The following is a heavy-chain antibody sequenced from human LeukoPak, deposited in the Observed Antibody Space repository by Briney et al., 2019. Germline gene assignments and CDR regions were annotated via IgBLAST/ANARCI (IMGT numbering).Heavy chain of an antibody. V-gene: IGHV4-4*07. Sequence: PSETLSLTCTVSGGSISSYYWSWIQQPAGKGLEWIGRIYTSGSTNYNPSLKSRVTMSVDTSKNQFSLKLSSVTAADTAVYYCARALGYCSSTSCYDYFDYWGRGTLVTVSS. CDR2: IYTSGST. CDR1: GGSISSYY. J-gene: IGHJ4*02. CDR3: ARALGYCSSTSCYDYFDY. D-gene: IGHD2-2*01.